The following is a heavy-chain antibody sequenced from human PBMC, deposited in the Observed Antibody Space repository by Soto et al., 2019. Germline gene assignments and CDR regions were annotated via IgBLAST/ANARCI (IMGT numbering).Heavy chain of an antibody. V-gene: IGHV4-59*08. CDR2: IHDSGTT. Sequence: QVRLQESGPGLLKPSETLSLTYSVSGASITTYYWSWFRQSPGKGLEWIGYIHDSGTTKYNASLESRVTISVDTSKTHFFLRLTSVTAADTAVYYCARPTSWFGDILWGQGTLVTVTS. CDR1: GASITTYY. D-gene: IGHD3-10*01. CDR3: ARPTSWFGDIL. J-gene: IGHJ4*02.